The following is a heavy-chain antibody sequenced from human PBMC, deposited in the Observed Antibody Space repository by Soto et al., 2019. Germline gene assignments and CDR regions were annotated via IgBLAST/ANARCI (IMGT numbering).Heavy chain of an antibody. Sequence: GASVKVSCKASGYNFISYYLHWVRQAPGQGLEWMGAIHPSGGSTTYAQKFQGRVIMTRDTSTSTVYMELSSLGSEDTAVYYCASVDYYGLDVWGQGTTVTVSS. V-gene: IGHV1-46*03. CDR1: GYNFISYY. CDR2: IHPSGGST. J-gene: IGHJ6*02. CDR3: ASVDYYGLDV.